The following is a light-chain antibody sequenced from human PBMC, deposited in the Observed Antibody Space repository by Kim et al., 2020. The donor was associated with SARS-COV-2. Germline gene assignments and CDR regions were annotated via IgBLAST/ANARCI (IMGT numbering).Light chain of an antibody. V-gene: IGKV3-20*01. CDR1: QSVSSSY. CDR2: GAS. CDR3: QQYVSSYT. J-gene: IGKJ2*01. Sequence: SLCPGERATLSCRASQSVSSSYLAWYQQKPGQAPRLLIYGASSRATDIPDRFSGSGSGTDFTLTISRLEPEDFAVYYCQQYVSSYTFGQGTKLEI.